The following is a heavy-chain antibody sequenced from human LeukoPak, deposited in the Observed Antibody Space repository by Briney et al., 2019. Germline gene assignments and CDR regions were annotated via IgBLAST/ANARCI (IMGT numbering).Heavy chain of an antibody. V-gene: IGHV3-23*01. CDR1: GFTLSSYE. CDR2: IDYDGGSG. D-gene: IGHD1-26*01. J-gene: IGHJ6*03. Sequence: PGGSLRLSCTVSGFTLSSYEMSWIRQAPGKGLEWVSSIDYDGGSGHYADSVKGRFTISRDNSNNTLFLHLNSLRGEDTAVYYCARDGYSGSYYRLYYFFMDVWGKGTTVTVSS. CDR3: ARDGYSGSYYRLYYFFMDV.